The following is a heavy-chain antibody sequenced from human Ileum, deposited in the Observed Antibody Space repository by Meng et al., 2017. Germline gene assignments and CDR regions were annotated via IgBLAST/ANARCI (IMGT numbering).Heavy chain of an antibody. CDR3: ARESTVGGGPAAIA. CDR1: GYTFTGYY. D-gene: IGHD2-2*01. CDR2: INPNSGGT. J-gene: IGHJ5*02. V-gene: IGHV1-2*02. Sequence: QVQLVQPGAEVKKPVAPVKVSCKASGYTFTGYYMHWVRQAPGQGLEWMGWINPNSGGTNYAQKFQGRVTMTRDTSISTAYMELSRLRSDDTAVYYCARESTVGGGPAAIAWGQGTLVTVSS.